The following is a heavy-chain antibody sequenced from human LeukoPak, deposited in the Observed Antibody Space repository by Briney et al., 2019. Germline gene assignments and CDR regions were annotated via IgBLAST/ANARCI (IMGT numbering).Heavy chain of an antibody. V-gene: IGHV1-24*01. Sequence: ASVKVSCKVSGYTLTELSMHWVRQAPGKGLEWMGGFDPEDGETIYAQKFQGRVTMTEDTSTDTAYMELSSLRSEDTAVYYCATGVGATPNCYYYYMDVWGKGTTVTVSS. CDR2: FDPEDGET. CDR3: ATGVGATPNCYYYYMDV. D-gene: IGHD1-26*01. CDR1: GYTLTELS. J-gene: IGHJ6*03.